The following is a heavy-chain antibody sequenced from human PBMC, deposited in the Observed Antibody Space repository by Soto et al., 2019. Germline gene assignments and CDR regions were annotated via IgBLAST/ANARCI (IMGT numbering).Heavy chain of an antibody. Sequence: QVQLVESGGGVVQPGRSLRLSCAASGFTFSSYGMHWVRQAPGKGLEWVAVIWYDGSNKYYADSVKGRITISRDNSKNTLYLQMNSLRAEDTAVYYCARVRFWESKAYYFDYWGQGTLVTVSS. V-gene: IGHV3-33*01. CDR1: GFTFSSYG. D-gene: IGHD3-16*01. CDR2: IWYDGSNK. J-gene: IGHJ4*02. CDR3: ARVRFWESKAYYFDY.